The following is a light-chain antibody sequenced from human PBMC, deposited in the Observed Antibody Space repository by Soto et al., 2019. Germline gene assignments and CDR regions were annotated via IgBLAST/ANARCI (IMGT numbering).Light chain of an antibody. CDR3: QQYGSPFWT. CDR2: GTI. V-gene: IGKV3-20*01. J-gene: IGKJ1*01. CDR1: QSITSSY. Sequence: EIVLTQSPGTLSLSPGERATLSCRASQSITSSYLAWYQQKPGQAPRLLISGTISRATGIPDRFSGSGSGTDFTLTISRLEPEDFAVYYCQQYGSPFWTFGQGTKMEIK.